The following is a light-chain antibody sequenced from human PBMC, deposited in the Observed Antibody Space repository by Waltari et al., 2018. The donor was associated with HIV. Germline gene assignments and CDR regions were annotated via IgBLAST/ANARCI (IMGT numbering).Light chain of an antibody. Sequence: QSALTQPASVSGSPGQSLTISCTGTSSDVGSFDLVSWYQQHPGTAPKVIIYEVNKRPSGVSNRFSASKSGNTASLTISGLQTEDEADYYCCSYAGTRTLVFGGGTKLTVL. CDR2: EVN. CDR3: CSYAGTRTLV. J-gene: IGLJ2*01. V-gene: IGLV2-23*02. CDR1: SSDVGSFDL.